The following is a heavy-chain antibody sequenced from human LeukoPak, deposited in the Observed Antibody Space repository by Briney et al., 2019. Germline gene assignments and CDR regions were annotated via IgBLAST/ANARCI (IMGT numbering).Heavy chain of an antibody. Sequence: GGSLRLSCAASGFTFDDYAKHWVRKAPGKGLELVSGISWNGGSMVYADSVKGRFTISRDNAKNSLYLQMNSLRAEDTALYYCAKIYSYGRQNDFDYWGQGTLVTVSS. CDR3: AKIYSYGRQNDFDY. J-gene: IGHJ4*02. D-gene: IGHD5-18*01. CDR2: ISWNGGSM. CDR1: GFTFDDYA. V-gene: IGHV3-9*01.